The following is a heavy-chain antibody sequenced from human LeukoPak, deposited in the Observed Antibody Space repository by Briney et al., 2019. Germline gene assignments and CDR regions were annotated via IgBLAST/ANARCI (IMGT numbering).Heavy chain of an antibody. V-gene: IGHV1-69*01. Sequence: SVKVSCKASGGTFSSYTTSWVRQAPGQGLEWMGGIIPIFGTVNYAQKFQGRVTITADEFTTTAYMDLNSLRSEDTAVYYCAREEGYGDPRGLGYYYDSGMDVWGQGTTVTVSS. D-gene: IGHD4-17*01. CDR3: AREEGYGDPRGLGYYYDSGMDV. CDR2: IIPIFGTV. J-gene: IGHJ6*02. CDR1: GGTFSSYT.